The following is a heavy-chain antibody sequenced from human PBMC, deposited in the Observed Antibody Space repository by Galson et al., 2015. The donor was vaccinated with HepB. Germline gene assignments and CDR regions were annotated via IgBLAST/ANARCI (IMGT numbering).Heavy chain of an antibody. Sequence: SLRLSCAASGSTFSTYWMTWVRQAPGKGLEWVANINRDGSHKGYVDSMKGRFTVSRDNAKNSLFLQMNSLRAEDTAVYYCARHILVSPSRALDIWGQGTIVTVSS. CDR3: ARHILVSPSRALDI. J-gene: IGHJ3*02. V-gene: IGHV3-7*01. D-gene: IGHD2-2*01. CDR1: GSTFSTYW. CDR2: INRDGSHK.